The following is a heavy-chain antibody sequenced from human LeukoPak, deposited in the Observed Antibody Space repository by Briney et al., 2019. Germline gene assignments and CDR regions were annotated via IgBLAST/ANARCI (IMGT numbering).Heavy chain of an antibody. CDR1: GYTFTTYG. V-gene: IGHV1-18*04. CDR3: ARARECRFDY. D-gene: IGHD2-2*01. J-gene: IGHJ4*02. Sequence: ASVKVSCKASGYTFTTYGISWVRQAPGQGLEWMGWISAYNGNTTYAQKLQGRVTMTTNTSKSTAYMEPRSLRSEDTAVYYCARARECRFDYWGQGTLVTVSS. CDR2: ISAYNGNT.